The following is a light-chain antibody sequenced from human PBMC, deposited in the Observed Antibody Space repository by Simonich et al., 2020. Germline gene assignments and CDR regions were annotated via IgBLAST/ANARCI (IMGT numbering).Light chain of an antibody. CDR3: SSYTSSSTLV. J-gene: IGLJ2*01. CDR2: DVS. CDR1: SSDVGGYNY. V-gene: IGLV2-14*03. Sequence: QSALTQPASVSGSPGQSITISCTGTSSDVGGYNYVSWYQHHPGKAPKLMIYDVSKLPSGVSNRFSGSKSGNTASLTISGLQAEDEADYYCSSYTSSSTLVFGGGTKLTVL.